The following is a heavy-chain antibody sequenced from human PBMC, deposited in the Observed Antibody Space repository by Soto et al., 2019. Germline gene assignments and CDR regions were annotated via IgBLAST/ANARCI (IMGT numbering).Heavy chain of an antibody. J-gene: IGHJ4*02. V-gene: IGHV3-23*01. Sequence: GESLKISCAASGFTFSSYAMSWVRQAPGKGLEWVSAISGSGGSTYYADSVKGRFTISRDNSKNTLYLQMNSLRAEDRAVYDGAKDSNDSSGPHKADYCDYWGQGTLVTVSS. D-gene: IGHD3-22*01. CDR3: AKDSNDSSGPHKADYCDY. CDR2: ISGSGGST. CDR1: GFTFSSYA.